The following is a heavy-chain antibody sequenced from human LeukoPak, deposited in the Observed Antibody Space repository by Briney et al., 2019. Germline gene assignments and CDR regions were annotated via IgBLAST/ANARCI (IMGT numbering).Heavy chain of an antibody. CDR2: ISGDGGST. Sequence: GSLRLSCAASGFTFSNYAMHWVRQAPGKGLEWVSLISGDGGSTYYADSVKGRFTISRDNSKNSLYLQMNSLRTEDTALYYCAKDNRRWLQLYYFDYWGQGTLVTVSS. V-gene: IGHV3-43*02. D-gene: IGHD5-24*01. CDR3: AKDNRRWLQLYYFDY. J-gene: IGHJ4*02. CDR1: GFTFSNYA.